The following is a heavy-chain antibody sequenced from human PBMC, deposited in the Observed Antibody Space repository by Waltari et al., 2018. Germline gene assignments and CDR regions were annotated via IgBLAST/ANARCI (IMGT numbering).Heavy chain of an antibody. CDR2: ICRGSPDI. V-gene: IGHV3-48*04. CDR1: GFPFSSYS. CDR3: VRDYVFAFDM. D-gene: IGHD3-10*02. Sequence: EVQLLESGGGLVQPGTSLRLSCAASGFPFSSYSMNWVRQAPGKGLEWVSYICRGSPDIYYADSVRGRCTISRDNAKNLVHMQMNNLRAEDTAVYYCVRDYVFAFDMWGQGTTVTVSS. J-gene: IGHJ3*02.